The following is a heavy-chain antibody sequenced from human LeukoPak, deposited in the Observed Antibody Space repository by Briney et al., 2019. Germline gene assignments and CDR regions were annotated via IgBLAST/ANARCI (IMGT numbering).Heavy chain of an antibody. Sequence: PSETLSLTCAVYGGSFSGYYCSWIRQPPGKGLEWSGEINHSGSTNYNPSLKSRVTISVDTSKNQFSLKLSSVTAADTAVYYCARQAYYDFWSGYYGDRSRFDPWGQGTLVTVSS. V-gene: IGHV4-34*01. CDR1: GGSFSGYY. CDR3: ARQAYYDFWSGYYGDRSRFDP. J-gene: IGHJ5*02. D-gene: IGHD3-3*01. CDR2: INHSGST.